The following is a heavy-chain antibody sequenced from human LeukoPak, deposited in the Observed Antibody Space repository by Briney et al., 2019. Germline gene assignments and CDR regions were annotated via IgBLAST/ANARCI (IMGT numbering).Heavy chain of an antibody. Sequence: GGSLRLSCAASGFTFSNYNMNWVRQAPGKGLEWVSYITLSSNTIYYAYSVKGRFTISSDNAKNSLSLQMNSLRAEDTAVYYCARAVSTPDDSSWYRLLPVPYYYYMDVWGKGTTVTISS. J-gene: IGHJ6*03. V-gene: IGHV3-48*01. D-gene: IGHD6-13*01. CDR1: GFTFSNYN. CDR3: ARAVSTPDDSSWYRLLPVPYYYYMDV. CDR2: ITLSSNTI.